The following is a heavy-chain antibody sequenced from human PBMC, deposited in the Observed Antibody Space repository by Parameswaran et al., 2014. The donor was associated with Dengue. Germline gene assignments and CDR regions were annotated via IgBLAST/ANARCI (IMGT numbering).Heavy chain of an antibody. Sequence: VRQAPGQGLEWMGRIIPILGIANYAQKFQGRVTITADKSMSTAYMELSSLISEDTAVYYCASFLGAFDIWGQGTMVTVSS. CDR3: ASFLGAFDI. CDR2: IIPILGIA. V-gene: IGHV1-69*02. J-gene: IGHJ3*02.